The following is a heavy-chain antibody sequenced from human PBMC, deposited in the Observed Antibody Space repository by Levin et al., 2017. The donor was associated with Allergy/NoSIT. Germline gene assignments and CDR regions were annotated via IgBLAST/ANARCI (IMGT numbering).Heavy chain of an antibody. CDR2: INHSGST. J-gene: IGHJ6*02. Sequence: SQTLSLTCAVYGGSFSGSYWSWIRQPPGKGLEWIGEINHSGSTNYNPSLKSRVTISVDTSKNQFSLKLSSVTAADTAVYYCARVGDYVWGSYRYGYYYYGMDVWGQGTTVTVSS. D-gene: IGHD3-16*02. CDR1: GGSFSGSY. CDR3: ARVGDYVWGSYRYGYYYYGMDV. V-gene: IGHV4-34*01.